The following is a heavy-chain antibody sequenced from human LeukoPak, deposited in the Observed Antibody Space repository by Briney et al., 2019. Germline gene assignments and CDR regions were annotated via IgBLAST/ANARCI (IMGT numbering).Heavy chain of an antibody. CDR1: GFTFSSYS. D-gene: IGHD6-13*01. J-gene: IGHJ4*02. CDR2: ISSSSSYI. CDR3: ARVDSSWYGDDY. Sequence: GGSLRLSCAASGFTFSSYSMNWVRQAPGKGLEWVSSISSSSSYIYYADSVKGRFTISRDNAKNSLYLQMNSLRAEDTAVYYCARVDSSWYGDDYWGQGTLVTVSS. V-gene: IGHV3-21*01.